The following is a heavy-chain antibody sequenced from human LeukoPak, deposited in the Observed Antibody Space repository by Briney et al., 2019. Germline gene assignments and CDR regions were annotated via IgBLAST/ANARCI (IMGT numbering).Heavy chain of an antibody. V-gene: IGHV3-48*03. D-gene: IGHD2-15*01. CDR3: ARDFYCSGGSCYGPFDY. CDR1: GFTFSSYD. J-gene: IGHJ4*02. CDR2: ISSSGNTI. Sequence: GGSLRLSCAASGFTFSSYDMNWVRQAPGKGLEWISYISSSGNTIYYADSVKGRFTISRDNAKNSLYLQMNSLRAEDTAVYYCARDFYCSGGSCYGPFDYWGQGTLVTVSS.